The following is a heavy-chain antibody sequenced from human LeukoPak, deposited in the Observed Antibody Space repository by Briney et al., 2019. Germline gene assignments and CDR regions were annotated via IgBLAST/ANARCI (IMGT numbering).Heavy chain of an antibody. CDR1: GYSINSGFY. CDR2: IYHSGST. CDR3: ARGGPVDTAMVQNFYMDV. V-gene: IGHV4-38-2*01. D-gene: IGHD5-18*01. J-gene: IGHJ6*03. Sequence: PSETLSLTCAVSGYSINSGFYWGWIRQSPGKGLEWLGNIYHSGSTYYNPSLKSRVAIPVDTPNNQFSLNLTSVTAADTAVYYCARGGPVDTAMVQNFYMDVWVKGTTVIVSS.